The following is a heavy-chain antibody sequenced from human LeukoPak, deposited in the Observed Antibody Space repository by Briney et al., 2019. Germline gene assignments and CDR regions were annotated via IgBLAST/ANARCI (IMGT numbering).Heavy chain of an antibody. CDR1: GDSISSYY. D-gene: IGHD3-10*01. CDR3: ARDRLGFRVDV. J-gene: IGHJ6*04. Sequence: SETLSLTCTVSGDSISSYYWSWIRQSAGKGLKWIGRINTSGNTNYNPSLKSRVTMSLDTSKNHFSLNLSSVTVADTAVYYCARDRLGFRVDVWGKGTTVTVSS. CDR2: INTSGNT. V-gene: IGHV4-4*07.